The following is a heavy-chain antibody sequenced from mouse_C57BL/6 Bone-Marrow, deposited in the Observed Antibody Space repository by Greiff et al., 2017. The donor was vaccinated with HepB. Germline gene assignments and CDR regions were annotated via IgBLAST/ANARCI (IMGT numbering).Heavy chain of an antibody. J-gene: IGHJ3*01. V-gene: IGHV5-6*01. CDR2: ISSGGSYT. CDR3: ARLRSGVY. D-gene: IGHD1-1*01. Sequence: EVKLMESGGDLVKPGGSLKLSCAASGFTFSSYGMSWVRQTPDKRLEWVATISSGGSYTYYPDSVKGRFTISRDNAKNTLYLQMSSLKSEDTAMYYCARLRSGVYWGQGTLVTVSA. CDR1: GFTFSSYG.